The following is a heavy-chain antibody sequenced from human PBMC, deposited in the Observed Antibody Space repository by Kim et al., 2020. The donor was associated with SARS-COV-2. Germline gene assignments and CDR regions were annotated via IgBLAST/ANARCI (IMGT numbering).Heavy chain of an antibody. Sequence: SETLSLTCTVSGGSISSSSYYWGWIRQPPGKGLEWIGSIYYSGSTYYNPSLKSRVTISVDTSKNQFSLKLSSVTAADTAVYYCARHAPIVYSSSWPPFDYWGQGTLVTVSS. J-gene: IGHJ4*02. CDR3: ARHAPIVYSSSWPPFDY. CDR1: GGSISSSSYY. V-gene: IGHV4-39*01. CDR2: IYYSGST. D-gene: IGHD6-13*01.